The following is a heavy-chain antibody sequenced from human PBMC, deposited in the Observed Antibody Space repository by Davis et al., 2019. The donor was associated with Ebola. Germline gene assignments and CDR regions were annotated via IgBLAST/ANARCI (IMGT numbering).Heavy chain of an antibody. J-gene: IGHJ4*02. D-gene: IGHD6-19*01. CDR2: IYYSGST. CDR1: GGSTSSSSYD. Sequence: SETLSLTCTVSGGSTSSSSYDWGWTRQPPGMGLERIGSIYYSGSTNYNPSLKSRVTISVDPSKNQFSLKLSSVTAADTAVYYCARIISGWYHGNDYWGQGTLVTVSS. V-gene: IGHV4-39*01. CDR3: ARIISGWYHGNDY.